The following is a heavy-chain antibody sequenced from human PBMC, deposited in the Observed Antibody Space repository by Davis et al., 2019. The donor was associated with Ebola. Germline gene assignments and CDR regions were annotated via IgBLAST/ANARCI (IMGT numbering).Heavy chain of an antibody. CDR3: ARFGDGAY. J-gene: IGHJ4*02. Sequence: PSETLSLTCTVSGVSISTHYWSWIRQPPGKGLEWIGIIYDSGRTNYNPSLKSRVTISADTSKNQFSLKLRSVTAADTAVYYCARFGDGAYWGQGTLVTVSS. CDR2: IYDSGRT. D-gene: IGHD2-21*01. CDR1: GVSISTHY. V-gene: IGHV4-59*11.